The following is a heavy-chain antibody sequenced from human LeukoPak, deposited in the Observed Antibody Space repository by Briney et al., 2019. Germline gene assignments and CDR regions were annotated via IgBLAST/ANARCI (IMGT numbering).Heavy chain of an antibody. J-gene: IGHJ4*02. D-gene: IGHD3-22*01. CDR3: AREEDRSGD. CDR1: GGSISSSSDY. CDR2: IYYRGNA. V-gene: IGHV4-39*07. Sequence: SETLSLTCTVSGGSISSSSDYWAWIRQPPGQGLEWIGSIYYRGNAYYNPSLKSRVTISVDTSKNQFSLSLSSVTAADTAVYYCAREEDRSGDWGQGTLVTVTS.